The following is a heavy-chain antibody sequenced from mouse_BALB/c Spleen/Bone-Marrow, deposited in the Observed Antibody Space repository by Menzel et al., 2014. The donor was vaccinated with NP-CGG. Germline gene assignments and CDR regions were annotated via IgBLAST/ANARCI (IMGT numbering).Heavy chain of an antibody. CDR1: GYTFTDHA. Sequence: QVQLQQSGAKLVRPGVSVKISCKGYGYTFTDHAIHWVKRSHAKSLEWIGVISGYYGDAIYNQKFKGKATMTVDKSSSTAYMELARLTSVDSAIYYCARSGKVRNAIDYWGQGTSVTVSS. J-gene: IGHJ4*01. V-gene: IGHV1S137*01. CDR3: ARSGKVRNAIDY. D-gene: IGHD2-14*01. CDR2: ISGYYGDA.